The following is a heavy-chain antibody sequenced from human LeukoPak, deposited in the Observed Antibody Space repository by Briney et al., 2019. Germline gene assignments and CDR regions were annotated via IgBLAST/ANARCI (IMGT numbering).Heavy chain of an antibody. CDR3: AKVGDDHSNYDRGYFQH. J-gene: IGHJ1*01. CDR2: ISWNSGSI. CDR1: GFTFDDYA. Sequence: GGSLRLSCAASGFTFDDYAMHWVRQAPGKGLEWVSGISWNSGSIGYADSVKGRFTISRDNAKNSLYLQMNSLRAEDMALYYCAKVGDDHSNYDRGYFQHWGQGTLVTVSS. D-gene: IGHD4-11*01. V-gene: IGHV3-9*03.